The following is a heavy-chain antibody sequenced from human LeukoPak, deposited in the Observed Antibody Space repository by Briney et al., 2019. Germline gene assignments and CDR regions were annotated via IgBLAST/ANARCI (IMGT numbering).Heavy chain of an antibody. D-gene: IGHD3-22*01. CDR2: INHSGST. CDR1: GGSFSGYY. J-gene: IGHJ5*02. CDR3: ARPHYYDSSGSQSNWFDP. Sequence: SETLSLTCAVYGGSFSGYYWSWIRQPPGKGLEWIGEINHSGSTNYNPSLKSRVTISVDTSKNQFSLKLSSVTAADTAVYYCARPHYYDSSGSQSNWFDPWGQGTLVTVSS. V-gene: IGHV4-34*01.